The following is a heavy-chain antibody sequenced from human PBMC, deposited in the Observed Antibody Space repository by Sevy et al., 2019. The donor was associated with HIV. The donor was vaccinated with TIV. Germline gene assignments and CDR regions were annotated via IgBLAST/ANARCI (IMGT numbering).Heavy chain of an antibody. Sequence: GGSLRLSCAASGFTFSDHYMEWVRQAPGKGLEWVGRIRNKADRYTTEYAVSVKGRFTISRDDSKNSLYLLMNSLKTEDTAVYYCATHAGIAAAGRVFDYWGQGTLVTVSS. CDR2: IRNKADRYTT. D-gene: IGHD6-13*01. CDR1: GFTFSDHY. V-gene: IGHV3-72*01. CDR3: ATHAGIAAAGRVFDY. J-gene: IGHJ4*02.